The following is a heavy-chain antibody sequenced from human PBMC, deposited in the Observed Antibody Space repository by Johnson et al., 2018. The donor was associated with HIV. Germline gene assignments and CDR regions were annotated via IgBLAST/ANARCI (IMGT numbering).Heavy chain of an antibody. CDR3: ARDTGGGEPYDM. Sequence: QVQLVESGGGVVQPGGSLRLSCAASGFTFSSYGMHWVRQAPGKGLEWVAFIRYDGSNKYTVDSVKGRFTISRDNSKNTLYLQMNSLRAQDTAVYYCARDTGGGEPYDMWGQGTMVTVSS. V-gene: IGHV3-30*02. J-gene: IGHJ3*02. D-gene: IGHD2-21*01. CDR1: GFTFSSYG. CDR2: IRYDGSNK.